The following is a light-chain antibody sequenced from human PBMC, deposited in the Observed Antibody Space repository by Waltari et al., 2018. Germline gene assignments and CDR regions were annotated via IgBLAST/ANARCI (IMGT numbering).Light chain of an antibody. CDR3: QTGGHGTWV. J-gene: IGLJ3*02. Sequence: QLALTQSPSASASLGASVKLTCTLNSGHSSNVVAWLQQQPEKGPRDLMKVNSDGSHSKGDDIPGRFSGAGSGAERYLTRSSLQSEDEADYYCQTGGHGTWVFGGGTKLTVL. V-gene: IGLV4-69*02. CDR1: SGHSSNV. CDR2: VNSDGSH.